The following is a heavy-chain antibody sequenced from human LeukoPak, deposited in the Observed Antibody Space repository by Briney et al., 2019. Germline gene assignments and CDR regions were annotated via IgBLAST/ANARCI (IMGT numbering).Heavy chain of an antibody. D-gene: IGHD2-21*01. Sequence: PGGSLRLSCAASGFNFSASGMHWVRQSPGKGLEWVALIWDDGSYKYSADSVKGRFTISRDNSKNTVYLQMNSLRPEDTAVYYCARDGGYCLDYWGQGTLVTVSS. CDR1: GFNFSASG. J-gene: IGHJ4*02. CDR3: ARDGGYCLDY. CDR2: IWDDGSYK. V-gene: IGHV3-33*01.